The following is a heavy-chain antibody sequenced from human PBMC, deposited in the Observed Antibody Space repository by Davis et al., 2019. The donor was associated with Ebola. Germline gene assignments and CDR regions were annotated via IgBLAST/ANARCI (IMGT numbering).Heavy chain of an antibody. D-gene: IGHD3-3*01. J-gene: IGHJ4*02. Sequence: GESLKISCKGSGYSFTSYWISWVRQLPGKGLEWMGRIDPSDSYTNYSPSLQGHVTISADKSISTAYLQWSSLKASDTAMYYCARRGATYYDFWSGTYFDYWGQGTLVTVSS. CDR2: IDPSDSYT. CDR3: ARRGATYYDFWSGTYFDY. V-gene: IGHV5-10-1*01. CDR1: GYSFTSYW.